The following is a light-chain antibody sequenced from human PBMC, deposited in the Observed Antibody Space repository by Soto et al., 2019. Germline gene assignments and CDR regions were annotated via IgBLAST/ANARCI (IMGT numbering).Light chain of an antibody. J-gene: IGKJ1*01. CDR3: QQYYSYGT. Sequence: AIRMTQSPSSLSASTGDRVAITCRASQDISSYLAWYQQKPGKAPKLLIYAASTLQSGVPSRFSGSGSGTDFTLTISCLQSEDFATYYCQQYYSYGTFGQGTKVDIK. CDR1: QDISSY. V-gene: IGKV1-8*01. CDR2: AAS.